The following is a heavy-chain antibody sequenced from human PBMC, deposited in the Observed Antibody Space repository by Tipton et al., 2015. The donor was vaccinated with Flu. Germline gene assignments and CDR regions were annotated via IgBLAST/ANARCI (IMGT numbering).Heavy chain of an antibody. J-gene: IGHJ3*02. Sequence: SLRLSCAASGFTFSSYAMSWVRQAPGKGLEWVSAISGSGGSTYYADSVKGRFTISRDNSKNTLYLQMNSLRAEDTAVYYCARGSSVFYAFDIWGQGTMVTVSS. CDR1: GFTFSSYA. CDR3: ARGSSVFYAFDI. D-gene: IGHD6-6*01. V-gene: IGHV3-23*01. CDR2: ISGSGGST.